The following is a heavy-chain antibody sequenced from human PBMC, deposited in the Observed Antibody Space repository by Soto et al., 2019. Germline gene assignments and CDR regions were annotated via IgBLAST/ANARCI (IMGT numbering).Heavy chain of an antibody. V-gene: IGHV5-10-1*01. D-gene: IGHD2-15*01. CDR1: GYSFTSYW. Sequence: GESLKISCKGSGYSFTSYWISWVRQMPGKGLEWMGRIDPSDSYTNYSPSFQGHVTISADKSISTAYLQWSSLKASDTAMYYCARRYGGNANFDYWGQGTLVTVSS. CDR2: IDPSDSYT. J-gene: IGHJ4*02. CDR3: ARRYGGNANFDY.